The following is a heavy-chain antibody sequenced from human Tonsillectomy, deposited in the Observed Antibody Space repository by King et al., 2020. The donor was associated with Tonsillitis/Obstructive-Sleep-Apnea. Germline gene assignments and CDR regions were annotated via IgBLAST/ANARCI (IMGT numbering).Heavy chain of an antibody. CDR1: GFTVSSNY. V-gene: IGHV3-66*01. J-gene: IGHJ6*03. D-gene: IGHD2-2*01. Sequence: VQLVESGGGLVQPGGSLRLSCAASGFTVSSNYMSWVRQAPGKGLEWVSVIYSGGSTYYADSVKGRFTISRDNSKNTLYLQMNSLRAEDTAVYYCASGSGYCSSTSCYAATNYYYYYMDVWGKGTTVTVSS. CDR3: ASGSGYCSSTSCYAATNYYYYYMDV. CDR2: IYSGGST.